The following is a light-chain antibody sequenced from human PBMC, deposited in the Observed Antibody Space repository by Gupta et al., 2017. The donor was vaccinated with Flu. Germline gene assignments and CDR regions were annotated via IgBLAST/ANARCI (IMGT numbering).Light chain of an antibody. J-gene: IGKJ3*01. V-gene: IGKV1-33*01. CDR1: HDISNY. Sequence: DIQMTQSPTSLSASVGDRVTIPCQASHDISNYLSWYQQKPGKAPKLLIYDASTLETGVPSRFSGTGSGTDFTFTISSLQPEDIATYYCQQYDNFPFTFGHGTKVNIK. CDR3: QQYDNFPFT. CDR2: DAS.